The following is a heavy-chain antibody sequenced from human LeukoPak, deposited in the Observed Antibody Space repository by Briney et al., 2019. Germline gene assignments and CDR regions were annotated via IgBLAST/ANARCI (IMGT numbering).Heavy chain of an antibody. CDR1: GYTFTGYY. Sequence: EASVKVSCKASGYTFTGYYIHWVRQAPGQGLEWMGWINPNSGGTNYAQKFQGRVTMTRDTSISTAYMELSRLRSDDTAVYYCARDNYGDYPYYYYGMDVWGQGTTVTVSS. CDR2: INPNSGGT. CDR3: ARDNYGDYPYYYYGMDV. D-gene: IGHD4-17*01. V-gene: IGHV1-2*02. J-gene: IGHJ6*02.